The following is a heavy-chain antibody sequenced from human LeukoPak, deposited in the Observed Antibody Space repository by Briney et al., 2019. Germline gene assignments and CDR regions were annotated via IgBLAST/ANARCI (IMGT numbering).Heavy chain of an antibody. CDR1: GFTFSRYW. D-gene: IGHD3-22*01. J-gene: IGHJ4*02. Sequence: GGSLRLSCVASGFTFSRYWMSWVRQAPGKGLEWVSNIKEDGSDKYYADSVKGRFTISRDNAKNSLYLQMNSLRAEDTAVYYCARDRDSSGYYGYYFDYLGQGTLVTVSS. CDR2: IKEDGSDK. CDR3: ARDRDSSGYYGYYFDY. V-gene: IGHV3-7*04.